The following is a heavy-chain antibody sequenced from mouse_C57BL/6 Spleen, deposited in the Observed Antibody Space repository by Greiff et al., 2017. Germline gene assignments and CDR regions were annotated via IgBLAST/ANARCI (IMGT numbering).Heavy chain of an antibody. CDR1: GYTFTSYW. CDR3: ARRGGDGYSAWFAY. CDR2: IYPGSGST. D-gene: IGHD2-3*01. Sequence: QVQLQQPGAELVKPGASVKMSCKASGYTFTSYWITWVKQRPGQGLEWIGDIYPGSGSTNYNEKFKSKATLTVDTSSSTAYMQLSSLTSEASAVYYCARRGGDGYSAWFAYWGQGTLVTVSA. V-gene: IGHV1-55*01. J-gene: IGHJ3*01.